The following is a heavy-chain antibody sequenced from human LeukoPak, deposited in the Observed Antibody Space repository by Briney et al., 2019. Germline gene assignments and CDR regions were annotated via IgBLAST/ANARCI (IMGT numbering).Heavy chain of an antibody. CDR2: IGSGGTP. CDR1: GFAFSTYA. Sequence: GGSLRLSCAASGFAFSTYAMSWVRQAPGQGLEWVSAIGSGGTPYYADSVKGRFTISRDNSRNMLYLQMNSLRVEDTAVYYCAKGQPYDYWGQGTLVTVSS. J-gene: IGHJ4*02. V-gene: IGHV3-23*01. D-gene: IGHD2-2*01. CDR3: AKGQPYDY.